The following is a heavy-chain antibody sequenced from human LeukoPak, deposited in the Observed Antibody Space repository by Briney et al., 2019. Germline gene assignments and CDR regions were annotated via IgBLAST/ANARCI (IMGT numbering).Heavy chain of an antibody. J-gene: IGHJ6*03. CDR3: ARDYYDSSGPTDYYYYMDV. V-gene: IGHV4-39*07. D-gene: IGHD3-22*01. Sequence: PSETLSLTCTVSGGSISSSSYYWGWIRQPPGKGLEWIGSIYYSGSTYYNPSLKSRVTISVDTSKNQFSLKLSSVTAADTAVYYCARDYYDSSGPTDYYYYMDVWGKGTTVTVSS. CDR2: IYYSGST. CDR1: GGSISSSSYY.